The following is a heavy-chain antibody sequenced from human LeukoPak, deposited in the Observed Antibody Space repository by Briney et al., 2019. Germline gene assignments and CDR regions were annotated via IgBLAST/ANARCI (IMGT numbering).Heavy chain of an antibody. V-gene: IGHV3-49*03. CDR3: AKDSHSGTYFDS. Sequence: GGSLRLSCTASGFTSRDYAMSWFRQAPGKGLEWVGFIRSKAYGGATEYAASVEGRFTISRDNSKSTLFLQMNSLRAEDTAVYYCAKDSHSGTYFDSWGRGTLVTVSS. CDR1: GFTSRDYA. J-gene: IGHJ4*02. D-gene: IGHD1-26*01. CDR2: IRSKAYGGAT.